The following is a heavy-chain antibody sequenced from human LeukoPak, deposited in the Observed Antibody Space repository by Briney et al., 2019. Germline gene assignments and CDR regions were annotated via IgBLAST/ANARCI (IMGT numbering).Heavy chain of an antibody. V-gene: IGHV4-59*01. CDR3: ARVGTYGSGSYLSWLDY. J-gene: IGHJ4*02. CDR2: IYYSGRT. CDR1: GCSISSYY. Sequence: SETLSLTCTVSGCSISSYYWSWLRQPPAKGLEWMGYIYYSGRTNYNPSLKSRVTISVDTSKNQFSLKLSSVSAADTAVYYCARVGTYGSGSYLSWLDYWGQGTLVTVSS. D-gene: IGHD3-10*01.